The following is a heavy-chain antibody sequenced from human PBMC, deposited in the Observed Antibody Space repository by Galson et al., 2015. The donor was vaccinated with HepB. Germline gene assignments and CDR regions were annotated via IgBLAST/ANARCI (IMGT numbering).Heavy chain of an antibody. CDR1: GGSLSGYY. CDR3: ALSIAARPGPWGTMDV. CDR2: IKHTGST. D-gene: IGHD6-6*01. V-gene: IGHV4-34*01. Sequence: ETLSLTCGVYGGSLSGYYWSWIRQSPGKGLEWIGEIKHTGSTNYNPSLKSRVSMLLDTSQNQFSLQLSSVTAADTAVYYCALSIAARPGPWGTMDVWGQGTTGSVSS. J-gene: IGHJ6*02.